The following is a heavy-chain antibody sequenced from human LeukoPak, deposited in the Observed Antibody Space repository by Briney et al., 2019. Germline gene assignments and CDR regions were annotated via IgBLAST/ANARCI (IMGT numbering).Heavy chain of an antibody. CDR2: IYYSGST. J-gene: IGHJ4*02. Sequence: NPSETLSLTCTVSGGSISTYSWTWIRQPPGKGLEWIGYIYYSGSTNYNPSLNGRVTISVDTSKNQFSLKLSSVTAADTAVYYCARGTVTIDYFDYWGQGTLVTGSS. CDR1: GGSISTYS. V-gene: IGHV4-59*01. CDR3: ARGTVTIDYFDY. D-gene: IGHD4-17*01.